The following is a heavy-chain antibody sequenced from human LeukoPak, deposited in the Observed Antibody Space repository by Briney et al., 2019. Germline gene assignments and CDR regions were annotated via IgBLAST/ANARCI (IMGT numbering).Heavy chain of an antibody. CDR3: AREARITGIAAAGTGFDP. D-gene: IGHD6-13*01. CDR2: TYYRSKWYN. V-gene: IGHV6-1*01. CDR1: GDSVSSNSAA. J-gene: IGHJ5*02. Sequence: SQTLSLTCAISGDSVSSNSAAWNWIRQSPSRGLEWLGRTYYRSKWYNDYAVSVKSRITINPDTSKNQFSLQLNSVTPEDTAVYYRAREARITGIAAAGTGFDPWGQGTLVTVSS.